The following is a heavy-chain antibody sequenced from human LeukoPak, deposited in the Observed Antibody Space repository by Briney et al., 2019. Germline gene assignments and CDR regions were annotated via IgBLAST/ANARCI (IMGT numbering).Heavy chain of an antibody. V-gene: IGHV4-34*01. D-gene: IGHD6-13*01. Sequence: SETLSLTCAVSGGSFSGYYWSWIRQPPGKGLQWIGEINHSGSTNYNPSLKSRVTISVDTSKNQFSLKLSSVTAADTAVYYCARGLGLEQQPTTYNWFDPWGQGTLVTVSS. CDR3: ARGLGLEQQPTTYNWFDP. CDR1: GGSFSGYY. J-gene: IGHJ5*02. CDR2: INHSGST.